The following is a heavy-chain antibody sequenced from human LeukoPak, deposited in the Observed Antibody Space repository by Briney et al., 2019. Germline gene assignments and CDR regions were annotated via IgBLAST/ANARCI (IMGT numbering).Heavy chain of an antibody. CDR2: IYTSGST. V-gene: IGHV4-4*07. Sequence: SETLSLTCTVSGGSISSYYWSWIRQPAGKGLEWIGRIYTSGSTNYNPSLKSRVTMSVDTSKNQFSLKLSSVTAADTAVYYCARHRRLVGATDVHSFDIWGQGTMVTVSS. CDR3: ARHRRLVGATDVHSFDI. J-gene: IGHJ3*02. D-gene: IGHD1-26*01. CDR1: GGSISSYY.